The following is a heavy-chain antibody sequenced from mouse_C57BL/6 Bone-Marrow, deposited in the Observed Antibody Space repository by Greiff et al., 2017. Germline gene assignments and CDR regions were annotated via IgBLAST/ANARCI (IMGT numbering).Heavy chain of an antibody. CDR1: GFTFSSYA. Sequence: EVNVVESGGGLVKPGGSLKLSCAASGFTFSSYAMSWVRQTPEKRLEWVATISDGGSYTYYPDNVKGRFTISRDNAKNNLYLQMSHLKSEDTAMYYCARDGGFHWYFDVWGTGTTVTVSS. CDR2: ISDGGSYT. CDR3: ARDGGFHWYFDV. J-gene: IGHJ1*03. V-gene: IGHV5-4*01.